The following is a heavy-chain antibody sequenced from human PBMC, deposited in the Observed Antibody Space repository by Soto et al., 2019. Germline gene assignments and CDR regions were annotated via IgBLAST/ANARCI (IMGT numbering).Heavy chain of an antibody. V-gene: IGHV3-53*01. D-gene: IGHD4-4*01. CDR2: IYSGGST. Sequence: PGGPLRLSCAASGFTVSSNYMSWVRQAPGKGLEWVSVIYSGGSTYYADSVKGRFTISRDNSKNTLYLQMNSLRAEDTAVYYCAIPLTRPRSEYAFDIRYKGTMVTVS. CDR3: AIPLTRPRSEYAFDI. J-gene: IGHJ3*02. CDR1: GFTVSSNY.